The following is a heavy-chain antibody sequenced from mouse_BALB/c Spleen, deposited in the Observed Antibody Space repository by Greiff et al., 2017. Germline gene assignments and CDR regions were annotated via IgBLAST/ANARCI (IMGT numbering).Heavy chain of an antibody. CDR1: GFTFSSYA. V-gene: IGHV5-6-5*01. D-gene: IGHD2-4*01. CDR2: ISSGGST. Sequence: EVKLVESGGGLVKPGGSLKLSCAASGFTFSSYAMSWVRQTPEKRLEWVASISSGGSTYYPDSVKGRFTISRDNARNILYLQMSSLRSEDTAMYYCARELRGFYAMDYWGQGTSVTVSS. CDR3: ARELRGFYAMDY. J-gene: IGHJ4*01.